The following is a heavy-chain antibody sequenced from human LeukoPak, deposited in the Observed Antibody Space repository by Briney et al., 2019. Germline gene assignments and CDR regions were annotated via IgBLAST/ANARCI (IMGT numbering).Heavy chain of an antibody. CDR3: ARLGERAIGWFDH. CDR2: INPNSGGT. CDR1: GYLFAVYY. V-gene: IGHV1-2*02. Sequence: SVKVSCNASGYLFAVYYMHWVRQAPGPGLEWMGSINPNSGGTKYAQKVQGRVTMTSDTSISTAYMELSRLRSDDTAVYYCARLGERAIGWFDHWGQGTLVTVSS. D-gene: IGHD2-21*01. J-gene: IGHJ5*02.